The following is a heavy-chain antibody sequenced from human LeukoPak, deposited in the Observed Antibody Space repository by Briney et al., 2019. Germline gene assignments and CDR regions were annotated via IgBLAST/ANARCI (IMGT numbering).Heavy chain of an antibody. V-gene: IGHV4-34*01. CDR2: INHSGST. D-gene: IGHD5-24*01. CDR3: ARAWLQFGTYYFDY. CDR1: GGSFSGYY. J-gene: IGHJ4*02. Sequence: SETLSLTCAVYGGSFSGYYWSWIRQPPGKGLEWIGEINHSGSTNYNPSLKSRVTISVDKSKNQFSLKLSSVTAADTAVYYCARAWLQFGTYYFDYWGQGTLVTVSS.